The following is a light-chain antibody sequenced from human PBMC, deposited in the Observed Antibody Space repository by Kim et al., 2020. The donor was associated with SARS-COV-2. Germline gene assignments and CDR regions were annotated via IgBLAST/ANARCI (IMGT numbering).Light chain of an antibody. V-gene: IGKV3-11*01. CDR3: QQRYNWPPIT. J-gene: IGKJ5*01. Sequence: SPGEGATLSCRASRSISNSLAWYHQKPGQPPRLLIYDASTRATDIPARFSGSGSGTDFTLTISSLEPEDFAVYYCQQRYNWPPITFGQGTRLEIK. CDR2: DAS. CDR1: RSISNS.